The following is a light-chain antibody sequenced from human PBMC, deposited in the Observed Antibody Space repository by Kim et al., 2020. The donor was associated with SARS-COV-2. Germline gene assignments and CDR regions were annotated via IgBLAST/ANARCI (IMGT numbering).Light chain of an antibody. CDR2: DVS. CDR3: SSYTSSSTL. Sequence: QSALTQPASVSGSPGQSITISCTGTSSDVGGYNYVSWYQQHPGKAPKLMIYDVSKRPSGVSNRFSSSKSGNTASLTISGLQAEDEADYYCSSYTSSSTLFGGGTHLTVL. CDR1: SSDVGGYNY. V-gene: IGLV2-14*01. J-gene: IGLJ2*01.